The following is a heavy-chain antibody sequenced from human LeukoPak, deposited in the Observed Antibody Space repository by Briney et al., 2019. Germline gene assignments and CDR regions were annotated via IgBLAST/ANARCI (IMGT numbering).Heavy chain of an antibody. CDR1: GFTLSSYA. V-gene: IGHV3-23*01. Sequence: PGGSLRLSCAVSGFTLSSYAMSWVRQAPGKGLEWVSAISGGGGSTYYADSVKGRFTISRDSSKNTLYLQMNSLRAEDTAVYYCAKIVLMVYAGWGPYYFDYWGQGTLVTVSS. J-gene: IGHJ4*02. CDR2: ISGGGGST. CDR3: AKIVLMVYAGWGPYYFDY. D-gene: IGHD2-8*01.